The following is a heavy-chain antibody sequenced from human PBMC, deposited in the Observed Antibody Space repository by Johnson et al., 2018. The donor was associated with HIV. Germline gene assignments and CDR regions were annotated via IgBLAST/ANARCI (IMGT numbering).Heavy chain of an antibody. CDR3: ARVLGTSDAFDI. D-gene: IGHD1-1*01. CDR1: GFTFSDSY. Sequence: QMLLVESGGGLVKPGGSLRLSCAASGFTFSDSYLSWIRQAPGKRLGWVSYISSSGSTIYYADSVKGRFTISRDNAKNSLYLQMNSLRAEDTAVYYCARVLGTSDAFDIWGQGTMVTVSS. CDR2: ISSSGSTI. J-gene: IGHJ3*02. V-gene: IGHV3-11*01.